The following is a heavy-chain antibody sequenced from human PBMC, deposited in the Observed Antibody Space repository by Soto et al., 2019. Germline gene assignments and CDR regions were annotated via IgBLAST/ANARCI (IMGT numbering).Heavy chain of an antibody. CDR1: GFTFSRQA. Sequence: QVQLVESGGGVVQPERSLRLSCAVSGFTFSRQAMYWVRQAPGRGLEWVEVIWYHGVDKYYADSVKGRFTISRDNSKNTVYVQMNSLRGEDTAVYYCATGFLGLCTGGNCPLDSWGQGSLVTVSS. D-gene: IGHD2-15*01. CDR2: IWYHGVDK. J-gene: IGHJ4*02. V-gene: IGHV3-33*01. CDR3: ATGFLGLCTGGNCPLDS.